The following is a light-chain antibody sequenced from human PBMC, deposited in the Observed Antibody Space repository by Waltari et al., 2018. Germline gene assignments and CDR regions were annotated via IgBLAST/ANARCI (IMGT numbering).Light chain of an antibody. V-gene: IGLV1-44*01. J-gene: IGLJ3*02. CDR1: ASNIGTNV. CDR3: AAWDDSLNGHWV. CDR2: RSD. Sequence: QSVLSQPPSASGTPGQRVTIPCAGRASNIGTNVVNWYQQVPGKAPNLLIYRSDPRPSGVPARFSASKSGTSASLAISGLQSEDEADYYCAAWDDSLNGHWVFGGGTKVTV.